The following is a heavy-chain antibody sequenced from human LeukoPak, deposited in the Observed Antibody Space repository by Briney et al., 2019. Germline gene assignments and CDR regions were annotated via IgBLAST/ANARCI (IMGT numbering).Heavy chain of an antibody. CDR1: GFIFSDHY. D-gene: IGHD3-22*01. Sequence: PGGSLRLSCAASGFIFSDHYMDWVRQAPGKGLEWVAVISYDGSNKYYADSVKGRFTISRDNSKNTLYLQMNSLRSEDTAVYYCARGRYDSSGYYHASDAFDIWGQGTMVTVSS. CDR2: ISYDGSNK. V-gene: IGHV3-30*03. J-gene: IGHJ3*02. CDR3: ARGRYDSSGYYHASDAFDI.